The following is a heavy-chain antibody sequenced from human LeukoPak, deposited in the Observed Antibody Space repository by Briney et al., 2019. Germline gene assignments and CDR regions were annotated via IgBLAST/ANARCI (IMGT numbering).Heavy chain of an antibody. CDR3: AKEKNHMVRGVDY. CDR2: ISYDGSNK. J-gene: IGHJ4*02. V-gene: IGHV3-30*18. Sequence: GGSLRLSCAASGFTFSSYGTHWVRQAPGKGLEWVAVISYDGSNKYYADSVKGRFTISRDNSKNTLYLQMNSLRAEDTAVYYCAKEKNHMVRGVDYWGQGTLVTVSS. D-gene: IGHD3-10*01. CDR1: GFTFSSYG.